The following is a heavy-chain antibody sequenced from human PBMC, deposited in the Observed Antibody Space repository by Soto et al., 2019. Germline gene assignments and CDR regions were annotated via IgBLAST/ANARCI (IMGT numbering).Heavy chain of an antibody. CDR3: ASVGGGWGNFDQ. J-gene: IGHJ4*02. V-gene: IGHV3-74*01. Sequence: EVQLVESGGGLVQPGGSLRLSCGASGFTFSNYWMHWVRQAPGEGLVWVSRINGDGSFTRFADSVKGRFTISRDNAKNTLYLQMNSLRVDDTAVYYCASVGGGWGNFDQWGQGTLVTVSS. CDR2: INGDGSFT. CDR1: GFTFSNYW. D-gene: IGHD2-21*01.